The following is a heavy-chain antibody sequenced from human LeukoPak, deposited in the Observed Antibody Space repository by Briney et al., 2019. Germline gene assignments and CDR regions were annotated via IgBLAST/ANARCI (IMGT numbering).Heavy chain of an antibody. CDR1: GGSISSGGYY. CDR3: ARAGNDFWSGYSLGPLDV. CDR2: IYHSGST. D-gene: IGHD3-3*01. J-gene: IGHJ6*04. Sequence: SQTLSLTCTVSGGSISSGGYYWSWIRQPPGKGLEWIGYIYHSGSTYYNPSLKSRVTISVDRSKNQFSLKLSSVTAADTAVYYCARAGNDFWSGYSLGPLDVWGKGTTVTVSS. V-gene: IGHV4-30-2*01.